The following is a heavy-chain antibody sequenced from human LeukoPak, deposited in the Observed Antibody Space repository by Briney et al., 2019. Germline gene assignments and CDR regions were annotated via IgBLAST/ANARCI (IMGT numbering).Heavy chain of an antibody. D-gene: IGHD3-3*01. Sequence: GGSLRLSCAASGFSFSSYDMSSVRQAPGKGLEWVSAIRESGTSTYYADSVKGRFTISRDNSRNMLYLQLSSLSAEDTAVYYCAKDATYYDFWRGYYVEEFDYWGQGPLVTVSS. J-gene: IGHJ4*02. CDR3: AKDATYYDFWRGYYVEEFDY. V-gene: IGHV3-23*01. CDR2: IRESGTST. CDR1: GFSFSSYD.